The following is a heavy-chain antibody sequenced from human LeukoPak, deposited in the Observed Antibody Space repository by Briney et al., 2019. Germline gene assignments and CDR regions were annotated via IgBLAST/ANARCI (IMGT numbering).Heavy chain of an antibody. J-gene: IGHJ4*02. CDR3: ARHYGTVGPHDY. CDR1: GGSISSYY. Sequence: SETLSLTCTVSGGSISSYYWSWIRQPPGKGLEWIGYIYYSGSTNYNPSLKSRVTISVDTSKNQFSLKLSSVTAADTAVYYCARHYGTVGPHDYWGQGTLVTVSS. D-gene: IGHD4-23*01. V-gene: IGHV4-59*08. CDR2: IYYSGST.